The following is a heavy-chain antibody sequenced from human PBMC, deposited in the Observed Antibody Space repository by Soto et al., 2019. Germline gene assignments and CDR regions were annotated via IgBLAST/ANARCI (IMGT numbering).Heavy chain of an antibody. J-gene: IGHJ4*02. Sequence: ASVKVSCKTSGYTFTEYGISWFRQAPGQGLEWMGWISPYNGKTNYIQEFQDRVTITTDTSSTTVHMDLGTLKSDDTAIYFCARADYGDTKIYSFDHWGQGTLVTVSS. CDR3: ARADYGDTKIYSFDH. V-gene: IGHV1-18*01. CDR2: ISPYNGKT. CDR1: GYTFTEYG. D-gene: IGHD4-17*01.